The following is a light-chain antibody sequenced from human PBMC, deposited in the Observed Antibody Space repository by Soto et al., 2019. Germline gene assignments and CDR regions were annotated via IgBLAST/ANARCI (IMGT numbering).Light chain of an antibody. CDR2: DAS. J-gene: IGKJ4*01. V-gene: IGKV1-5*01. Sequence: DIQMTQSPSTLSASVGDRVTITCRASQSISSWLAWYQQKPGKAPKLLIYDASSLESGVPSRFSGSGSGTEFTLTISSLQPDDFATYYCQQYDSSSPFTFGGGTKVDIK. CDR3: QQYDSSSPFT. CDR1: QSISSW.